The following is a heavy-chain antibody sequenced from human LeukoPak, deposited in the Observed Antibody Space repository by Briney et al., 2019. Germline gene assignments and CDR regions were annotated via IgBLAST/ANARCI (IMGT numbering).Heavy chain of an antibody. CDR3: AKDYSKTSYYGSGTYCRPNWFGL. D-gene: IGHD3-10*01. CDR2: IRYDGSNK. V-gene: IGHV3-30*02. CDR1: GFTFSSRDW. Sequence: GGSLRLSCVASGFTFSSRDWMTWVRQAPGKGLEWVAFIRYDGSNKYYADSVKGRFTISRDNSKNTLYLQMNRLRAEDTAVYYCAKDYSKTSYYGSGTYCRPNWFGLWGQGTLVTVSS. J-gene: IGHJ5*02.